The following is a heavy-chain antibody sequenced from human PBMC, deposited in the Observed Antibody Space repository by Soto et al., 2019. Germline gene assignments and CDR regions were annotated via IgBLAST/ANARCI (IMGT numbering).Heavy chain of an antibody. V-gene: IGHV6-1*01. CDR2: TYYRSKWYN. D-gene: IGHD3-22*01. Sequence: SQTLSLTCAISGDSVSSNSAAWNCIRQSPSRGLEWLGRTYYRSKWYNDYAVSVKSRITINPDTSKNQFSLQLNSVTPEDTAVYYCERGISPSYYDSSGYYTLDYWGQGTLVTVSS. CDR1: GDSVSSNSAA. CDR3: ERGISPSYYDSSGYYTLDY. J-gene: IGHJ4*02.